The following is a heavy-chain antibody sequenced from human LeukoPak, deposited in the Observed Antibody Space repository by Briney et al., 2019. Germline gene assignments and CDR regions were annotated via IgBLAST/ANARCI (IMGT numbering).Heavy chain of an antibody. CDR1: GYTFTGYY. CDR2: INPNSGGT. J-gene: IGHJ4*02. V-gene: IGHV1-2*02. CDR3: ARDPIAKWELLLGY. D-gene: IGHD1-26*01. Sequence: GASVTVSCKASGYTFTGYYMHWVRQAPGQGLEWMGWINPNSGGTNYAQKFQGRVTMTRDTSISTAYMELSRLRSDDTAVYYCARDPIAKWELLLGYWGQGTLVTVSS.